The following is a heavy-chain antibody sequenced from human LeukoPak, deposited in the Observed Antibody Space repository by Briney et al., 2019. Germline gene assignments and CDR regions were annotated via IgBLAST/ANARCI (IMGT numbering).Heavy chain of an antibody. CDR2: ISSSSSYI. V-gene: IGHV3-21*01. CDR3: ARGLVAATPFDY. D-gene: IGHD2-15*01. CDR1: GFTFSSYS. J-gene: IGHJ4*02. Sequence: GGSLRLSCAASGFTFSSYSMNWVRQAPGKGLEWVSSISSSSSYIYYADSVKGRFTISRDNAKNSLYPQMNSLRAEDTAVYYCARGLVAATPFDYWGQGTLVTVSS.